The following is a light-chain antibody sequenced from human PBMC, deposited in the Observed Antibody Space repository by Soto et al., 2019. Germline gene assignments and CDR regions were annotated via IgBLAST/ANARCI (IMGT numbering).Light chain of an antibody. J-gene: IGKJ4*01. CDR3: QQYNNWPPLT. CDR2: DAF. V-gene: IGKV3-15*01. Sequence: EVVMTQSPATLSVSPWERATLSCRASQSVGSKLAWYQQKPGQAPRLLIFDAFTRATGIPARFSGSGSGTEFTLFISSLQSEDFAVYYCQQYNNWPPLTFGGGTKVEI. CDR1: QSVGSK.